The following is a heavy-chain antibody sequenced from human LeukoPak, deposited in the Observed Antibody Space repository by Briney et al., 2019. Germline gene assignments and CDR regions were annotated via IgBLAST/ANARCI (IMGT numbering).Heavy chain of an antibody. V-gene: IGHV3-48*02. CDR2: ISSSSSTI. CDR1: GFTFSSYS. D-gene: IGHD2-15*01. Sequence: GGSLRLSCAASGFTFSSYSMNWVRQAPGKGLEWVSYISSSSSTIYYADSVKGRFTISRDNAKNSLYLQMNSLRDEDTAVYYCARDLSVVVVAARSAGMRADAFDIWGQGTMVTVSS. J-gene: IGHJ3*02. CDR3: ARDLSVVVVAARSAGMRADAFDI.